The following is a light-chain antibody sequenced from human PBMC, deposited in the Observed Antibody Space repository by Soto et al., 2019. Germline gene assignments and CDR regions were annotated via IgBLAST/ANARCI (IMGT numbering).Light chain of an antibody. Sequence: QSVLTQPPSVSGAPGQRVTISCNGSSSNIGAGYDVHWYQQLPGTAPKLLIYGNSNRPSGVPDRFSGSKSGTSASLAITGLQAEDEADYYCQSYDSSLSGLGVFGGGTKLTVL. J-gene: IGLJ2*01. CDR1: SSNIGAGYD. V-gene: IGLV1-40*01. CDR2: GNS. CDR3: QSYDSSLSGLGV.